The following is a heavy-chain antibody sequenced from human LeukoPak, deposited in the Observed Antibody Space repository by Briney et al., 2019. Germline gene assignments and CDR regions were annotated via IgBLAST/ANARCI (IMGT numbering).Heavy chain of an antibody. CDR1: GYIFTNYY. D-gene: IGHD3-10*01. Sequence: GASVKVSCKASGYIFTNYYMHWVRQAPGQGLEWMGIINPSGNSTAYAQKFQGRVTMTRDMSTSTVYMELSSLRSEDTAVYYCARAPGDGSGSYYKNGKYYYYYYMDVWGKGTTVTVSS. CDR3: ARAPGDGSGSYYKNGKYYYYYYMDV. V-gene: IGHV1-46*01. J-gene: IGHJ6*03. CDR2: INPSGNST.